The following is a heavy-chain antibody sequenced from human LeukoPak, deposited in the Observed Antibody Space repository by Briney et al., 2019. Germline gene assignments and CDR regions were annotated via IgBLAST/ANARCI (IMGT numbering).Heavy chain of an antibody. CDR1: GGSIRRDTFY. D-gene: IGHD2-2*01. J-gene: IGHJ3*02. Sequence: PSETLSLTCTVSGGSIRRDTFYGAWIRQPPGKGLEWIASINHVGNTYSNPSLKSRVAIYKDTSKNQFSLKLDSVTAADTAVYYCARWVVVVPAAMGAFDIWGQGTMVTVSS. CDR3: ARWVVVVPAAMGAFDI. CDR2: INHVGNT. V-gene: IGHV4-39*01.